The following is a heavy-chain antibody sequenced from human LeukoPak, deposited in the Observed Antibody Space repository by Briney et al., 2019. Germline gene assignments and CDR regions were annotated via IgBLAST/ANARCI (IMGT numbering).Heavy chain of an antibody. Sequence: ASVKVSCKASGYTFTNYGITWVRQAPGQGLEWMGWISAYSGNKKNAQKLQDRVTMTTDTSTSTAYMELRSLRSDDTAVYYCARGEQLEPFAFDYWGQGTLVTVSS. J-gene: IGHJ4*02. CDR2: ISAYSGNK. D-gene: IGHD6-6*01. CDR1: GYTFTNYG. V-gene: IGHV1-18*01. CDR3: ARGEQLEPFAFDY.